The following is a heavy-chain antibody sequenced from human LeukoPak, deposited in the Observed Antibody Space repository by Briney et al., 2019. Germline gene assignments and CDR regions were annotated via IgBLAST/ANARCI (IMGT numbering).Heavy chain of an antibody. CDR1: GFTFSDYY. CDR3: AKENYDSSGYSGTKFDY. CDR2: ISSSGSAI. D-gene: IGHD3-22*01. J-gene: IGHJ4*02. V-gene: IGHV3-11*01. Sequence: GGSLRLSCAASGFTFSDYYMSWIRQAPGKGLEWVSYISSSGSAIYYADSVKGRFTISRDNAKNSLYLQMNSLRAEDTAVYYCAKENYDSSGYSGTKFDYWGQGTLVTVSS.